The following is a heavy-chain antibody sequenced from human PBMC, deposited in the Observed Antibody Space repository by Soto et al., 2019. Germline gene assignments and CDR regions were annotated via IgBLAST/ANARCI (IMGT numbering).Heavy chain of an antibody. D-gene: IGHD1-26*01. V-gene: IGHV1-46*01. Sequence: QVQLVQSGAEMKQPGASVKLSCQASGYIFIHCFMHWVRQAPGQGLKWMGGINPSSGTTTYAQKFQGRVTVTRDTSTSTVYMELSSLGSGDTAMYYCARSMGETTSLFDYWGQGSLVTVSA. CDR3: ARSMGETTSLFDY. CDR1: GYIFIHCF. CDR2: INPSSGTT. J-gene: IGHJ4*02.